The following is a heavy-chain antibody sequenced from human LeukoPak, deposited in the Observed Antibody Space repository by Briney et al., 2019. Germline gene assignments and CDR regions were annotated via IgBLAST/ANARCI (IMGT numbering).Heavy chain of an antibody. Sequence: SETLSLTCSVSGGSINNYYWSWIRQPAGKGLEWIGRIYTSGNTNYSPSFKSRVTMSVDMSKNQFSLKLSSVTAADTAVYYCATCSGGSCYWGQGTLSPSPQ. CDR2: IYTSGNT. CDR3: ATCSGGSCY. V-gene: IGHV4-4*07. CDR1: GGSINNYY. D-gene: IGHD2-15*01. J-gene: IGHJ4*02.